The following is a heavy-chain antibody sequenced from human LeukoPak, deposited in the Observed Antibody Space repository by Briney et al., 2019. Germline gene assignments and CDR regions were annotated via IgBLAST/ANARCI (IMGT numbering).Heavy chain of an antibody. J-gene: IGHJ6*02. Sequence: GESLQISCKGSGYSFTSYWISWVRQMPGKGLEWMGRIDPSDSYTNYSPSFQGHVTISADKSISTAYLQWSSLKASDTAMYYCASYSSGWYYDYGMDVWGQGTTVTVSS. CDR2: IDPSDSYT. D-gene: IGHD6-19*01. CDR1: GYSFTSYW. V-gene: IGHV5-10-1*01. CDR3: ASYSSGWYYDYGMDV.